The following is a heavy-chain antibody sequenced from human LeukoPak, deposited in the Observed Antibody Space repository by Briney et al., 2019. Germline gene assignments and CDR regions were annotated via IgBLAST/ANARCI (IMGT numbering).Heavy chain of an antibody. CDR3: ARGDVYFDY. Sequence: GGSLRLSCGASGFTFSTYSMKWVRQAPGKGLEWVSYISDSSAMYYADSVRGRFTISRDNSKSTLYLQMNSLRAEDTAVYYCARGDVYFDYWGQGTLVTVSS. CDR2: ISDSSAM. CDR1: GFTFSTYS. D-gene: IGHD2-21*02. J-gene: IGHJ4*02. V-gene: IGHV3-48*01.